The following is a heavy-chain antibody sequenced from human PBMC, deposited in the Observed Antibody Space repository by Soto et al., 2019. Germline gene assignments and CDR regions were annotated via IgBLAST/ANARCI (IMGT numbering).Heavy chain of an antibody. CDR3: ASTWFGEPEGFDY. D-gene: IGHD3-10*01. J-gene: IGHJ4*02. CDR2: IYSGGST. CDR1: GFTVSSNY. Sequence: GGSLRLSCAASGFTVSSNYMSWVRQAPGKGLEWVSVIYSGGSTYYADSVKGRFTISRDNSKNTLYLQMNSLRAEDTAVYYCASTWFGEPEGFDYWGQGTLVTVSS. V-gene: IGHV3-66*01.